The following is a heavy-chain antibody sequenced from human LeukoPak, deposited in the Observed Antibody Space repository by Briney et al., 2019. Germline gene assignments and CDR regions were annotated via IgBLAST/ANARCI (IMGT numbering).Heavy chain of an antibody. J-gene: IGHJ4*02. CDR3: ARDRAITMIVEIDY. D-gene: IGHD3-22*01. CDR1: GFTFSSYS. CDR2: ISSSSSYI. V-gene: IGHV3-21*01. Sequence: PGGSLRLSCAASGFTFSSYSMNWVRQAPGKGLEWVSSISSSSSYIYYADSVKGRFTISRDNAKNSLYPQMNSLRAEDTAVYYCARDRAITMIVEIDYWGQGTLVTVSS.